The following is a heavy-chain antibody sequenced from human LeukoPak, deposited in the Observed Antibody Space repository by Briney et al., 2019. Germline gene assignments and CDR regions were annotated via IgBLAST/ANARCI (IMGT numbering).Heavy chain of an antibody. J-gene: IGHJ5*02. Sequence: SETLSLTCTVSGGSISSFYWSWIRQPPGKGLEWIGYIYYSGSTNYNPSLKSRITISVDTSKNQFSLKLSSVTAADTAVYYCARDKRDPSIFVKRGTVGGFDPWGQGTLVTVSS. CDR3: ARDKRDPSIFVKRGTVGGFDP. V-gene: IGHV4-59*12. D-gene: IGHD3-3*02. CDR2: IYYSGST. CDR1: GGSISSFY.